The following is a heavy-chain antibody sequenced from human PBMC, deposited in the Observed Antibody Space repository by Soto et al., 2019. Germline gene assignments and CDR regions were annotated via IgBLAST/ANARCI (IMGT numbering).Heavy chain of an antibody. Sequence: SLRLSCTAFGFTFSAYSMNWVRQAPGKGLEWVSSISRSGGDIYYADSVKGRFTIPRDNAKISLYLQMNSLRAEDTAVYYCARSPRGVTTVTTVDYWGQGTLVTVSS. CDR2: ISRSGGDI. V-gene: IGHV3-21*01. CDR3: ARSPRGVTTVTTVDY. J-gene: IGHJ4*02. CDR1: GFTFSAYS. D-gene: IGHD4-17*01.